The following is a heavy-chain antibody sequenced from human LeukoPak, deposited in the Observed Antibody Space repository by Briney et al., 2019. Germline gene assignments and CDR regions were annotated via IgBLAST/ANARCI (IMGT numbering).Heavy chain of an antibody. CDR3: ARDGVRIAAAGTYY. Sequence: GRSLRLSCAASGFTFSSYAMHWVRQAPGKGLEWVAVISYDGSNKYYADPVKGRFTISRDNSKNTLYLQMNSLRAEDTAVYYCARDGVRIAAAGTYYWGQGTLVTVSS. D-gene: IGHD6-13*01. J-gene: IGHJ4*02. CDR2: ISYDGSNK. V-gene: IGHV3-30*04. CDR1: GFTFSSYA.